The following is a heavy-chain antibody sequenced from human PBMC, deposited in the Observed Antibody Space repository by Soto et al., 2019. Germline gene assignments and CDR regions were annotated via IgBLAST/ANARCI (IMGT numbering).Heavy chain of an antibody. D-gene: IGHD6-13*01. Sequence: QVQLVQSGAEVKKPGASVKVSCKASGYTFTGYYMHWVRQAPGQGLEWMGWINPNSGGTNYAQKLQGRVTMTRDTSISTAYMELSRLRSDDTAVYYCARGEAKAALDYWGQGTLVTVSS. CDR3: ARGEAKAALDY. CDR1: GYTFTGYY. J-gene: IGHJ4*02. V-gene: IGHV1-2*02. CDR2: INPNSGGT.